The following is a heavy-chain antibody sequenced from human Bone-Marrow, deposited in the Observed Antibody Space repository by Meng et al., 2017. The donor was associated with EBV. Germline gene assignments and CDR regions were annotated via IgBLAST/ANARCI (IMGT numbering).Heavy chain of an antibody. CDR1: GFTFSTDA. CDR3: VTLVGGTGFFDY. J-gene: IGHJ4*02. CDR2: ISGSGGST. Sequence: EVQLLESXXGLVQPGGSLRLSCAASGFTFSTDAMSWVRQAPGKGLEWVSGISGSGGSTYYADSVKGRFTISRDNSKNTLYLRMNSLRAEDTAVYYCVTLVGGTGFFDYWGQGTLVTVSS. V-gene: IGHV3-23*01. D-gene: IGHD1-26*01.